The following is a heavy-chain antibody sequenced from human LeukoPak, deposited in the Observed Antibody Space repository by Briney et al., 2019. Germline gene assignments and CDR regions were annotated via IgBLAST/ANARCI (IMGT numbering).Heavy chain of an antibody. CDR1: GFTFSSYW. D-gene: IGHD2-2*01. Sequence: GGSLRLSCAASGFTFSSYWMSWVRQAPGKGLEWVANIKQDGSEKYYVDSVKGRFTISRDNAKNSLYLQMNSLRAEDTAVYYCAREGPYPSDTLGYWGQGTLVTVSS. CDR2: IKQDGSEK. V-gene: IGHV3-7*01. J-gene: IGHJ4*02. CDR3: AREGPYPSDTLGY.